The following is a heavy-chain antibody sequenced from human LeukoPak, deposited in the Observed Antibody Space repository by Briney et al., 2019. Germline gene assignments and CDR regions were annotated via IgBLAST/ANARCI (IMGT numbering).Heavy chain of an antibody. V-gene: IGHV4-59*12. CDR2: IYYSGST. Sequence: PSETLSLTCTVSGGSISSYYWSWIRQPPGKGLEWIGYIYYSGSTNYNPSLKSRVTISVDTSKNQFSLKLSSVTAADTAVYYCARGYYYADLWGRGTLVTVSS. J-gene: IGHJ2*01. CDR1: GGSISSYY. CDR3: ARGYYYADL. D-gene: IGHD3-10*01.